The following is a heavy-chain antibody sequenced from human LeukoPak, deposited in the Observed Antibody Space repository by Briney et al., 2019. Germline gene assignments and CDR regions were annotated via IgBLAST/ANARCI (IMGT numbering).Heavy chain of an antibody. CDR3: AVSRADSSGYYSDY. V-gene: IGHV1-69*05. Sequence: SVKVSCKASGGTSSSYAISWVRQAPGQGLEWMGRIIPIFGTANYAQKFQGRVTITTDGSTSTAYMELSSLRSEDTAVYYCAVSRADSSGYYSDYWGQGTLVTVSS. J-gene: IGHJ4*02. CDR2: IIPIFGTA. CDR1: GGTSSSYA. D-gene: IGHD3-22*01.